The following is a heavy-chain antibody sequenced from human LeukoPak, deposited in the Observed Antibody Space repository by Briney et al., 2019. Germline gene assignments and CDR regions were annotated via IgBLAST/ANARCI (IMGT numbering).Heavy chain of an antibody. CDR2: IYTSGST. D-gene: IGHD3-9*01. CDR1: GVSISSYY. J-gene: IGHJ4*02. V-gene: IGHV4-4*07. Sequence: SETLSLTCTVSGVSISSYYWSWIRQPAGKGLEWIGRIYTSGSTNYNPSLKSRVTMSVDTSKNQFSLKLSSVTAADTAVYYCAREGPGVLRYFDWLFDYWGQGTLVTVSS. CDR3: AREGPGVLRYFDWLFDY.